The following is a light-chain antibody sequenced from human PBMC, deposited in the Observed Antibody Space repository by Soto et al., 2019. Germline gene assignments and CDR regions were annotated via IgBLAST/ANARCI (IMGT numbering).Light chain of an antibody. J-gene: IGKJ1*01. CDR2: DAS. V-gene: IGKV1-5*01. Sequence: DIQMTQSPSSLSASVGDRGTITCRASQGISSWLAWYQQKPGKAPKLLIYDASSLESGVPSRFSGSGSGTEFTLTISSLQPDDFATYYCQQYNSYSPWTFGQGTKVDIK. CDR1: QGISSW. CDR3: QQYNSYSPWT.